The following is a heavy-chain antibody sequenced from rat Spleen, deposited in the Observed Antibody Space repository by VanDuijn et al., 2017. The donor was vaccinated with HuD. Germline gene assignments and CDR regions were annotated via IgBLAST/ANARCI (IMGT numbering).Heavy chain of an antibody. V-gene: IGHV5-20*01. Sequence: EVQLAESGGGLVQPGRSMKLSCAASGFTFSNYYMAWVRQAPKKGLEWVATINYEGSSTYYRDSVKGRFTISRDNAKSSLYLQMDSLRSEDTATYYCTTDRNYGFDYWGQGVMVTVSS. J-gene: IGHJ2*01. CDR1: GFTFSNYY. D-gene: IGHD1-3*01. CDR2: INYEGSST. CDR3: TTDRNYGFDY.